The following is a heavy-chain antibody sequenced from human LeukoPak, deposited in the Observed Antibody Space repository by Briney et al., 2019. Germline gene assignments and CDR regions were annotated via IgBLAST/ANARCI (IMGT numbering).Heavy chain of an antibody. Sequence: GGSLRLSCAASGFTFSSYGMHWVRQAPGKGLEWVAVIWYDGSNKYYADSVKGRFTISRDNSNNTLYLQMNSLRAEDTAVYYCAKERDPVRFLEWLSYFDYWGQGTLVTVSS. V-gene: IGHV3-33*06. D-gene: IGHD3-3*01. CDR1: GFTFSSYG. CDR2: IWYDGSNK. J-gene: IGHJ4*02. CDR3: AKERDPVRFLEWLSYFDY.